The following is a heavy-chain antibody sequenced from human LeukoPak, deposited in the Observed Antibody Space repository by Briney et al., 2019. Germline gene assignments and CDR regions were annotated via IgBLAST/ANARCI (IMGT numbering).Heavy chain of an antibody. CDR3: ARDHIPNWGLDY. CDR1: GGSFSGYY. Sequence: PSETLSLTCAVYGGSFSGYYWSWIRQPPGKGLEWIGEINHSGSTNYNPSLKSRVTISVDTSKNQFSPKLSSVTAADTAVYYCARDHIPNWGLDYWGQGTLVTVSS. V-gene: IGHV4-34*09. CDR2: INHSGST. J-gene: IGHJ4*02. D-gene: IGHD7-27*01.